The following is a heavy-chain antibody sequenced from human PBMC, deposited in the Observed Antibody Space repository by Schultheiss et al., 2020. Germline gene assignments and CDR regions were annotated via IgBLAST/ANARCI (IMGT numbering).Heavy chain of an antibody. CDR1: GYTFTSYG. CDR2: ISAYNGNT. D-gene: IGHD5-24*01. J-gene: IGHJ6*02. Sequence: ASVKVSCKASGYTFTSYGISWVRQAPGQGLEWMGWISAYNGNTNYAQKLQGRVTMTTDTSTSTAYMELRSLRSEDTAVYYCARAVEMATIGDYYYYGMDVWGQGTMVTVSS. V-gene: IGHV1-18*04. CDR3: ARAVEMATIGDYYYYGMDV.